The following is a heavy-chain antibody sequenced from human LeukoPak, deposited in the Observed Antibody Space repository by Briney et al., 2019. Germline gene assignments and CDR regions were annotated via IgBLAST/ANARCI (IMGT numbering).Heavy chain of an antibody. D-gene: IGHD2-21*02. CDR3: VKGAVTVTAGYFDL. Sequence: GESLRLSCSASGFTFGTYAMHWVRQAPGKGLEYVSVISSDGYGTYYADSVKGRFTISRDNSKNTLYLQMSSLRAEDTAVYYCVKGAVTVTAGYFDLWGRGTLVTVSS. V-gene: IGHV3-64D*09. J-gene: IGHJ2*01. CDR2: ISSDGYGT. CDR1: GFTFGTYA.